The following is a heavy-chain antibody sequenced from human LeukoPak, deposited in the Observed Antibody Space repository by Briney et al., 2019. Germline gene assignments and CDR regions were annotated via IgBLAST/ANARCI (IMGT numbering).Heavy chain of an antibody. J-gene: IGHJ4*02. CDR1: GYSFTSYW. CDR3: ARRRYSSSWYSDFDY. CDR2: IYPGDSDT. D-gene: IGHD6-13*01. Sequence: GESLKISCKGSGYSFTSYWIGWVRQMPGKGLEWMGIIYPGDSDTRYSSSFQGQVTISADKSISTAYLQWSSLKASDTAMYYCARRRYSSSWYSDFDYWGQGTLVTVSS. V-gene: IGHV5-51*01.